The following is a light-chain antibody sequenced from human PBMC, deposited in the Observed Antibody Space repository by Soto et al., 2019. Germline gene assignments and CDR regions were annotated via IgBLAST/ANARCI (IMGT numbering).Light chain of an antibody. CDR3: SSYTSSSTRV. CDR1: NSDVGGYNY. Sequence: QSALTQPASVSGSPGQSITISCTGTNSDVGGYNYVSWYQQHPGKAPKLMIFWVTNRPSGVSNRCSGSKSGITASLTISGLQAEDEADYYCSSYTSSSTRVFGTGTQLTVL. V-gene: IGLV2-14*01. CDR2: WVT. J-gene: IGLJ7*01.